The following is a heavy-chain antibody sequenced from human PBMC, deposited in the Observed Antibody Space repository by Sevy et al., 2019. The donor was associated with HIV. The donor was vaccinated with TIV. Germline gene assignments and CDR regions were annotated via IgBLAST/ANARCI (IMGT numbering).Heavy chain of an antibody. J-gene: IGHJ6*02. CDR1: GFTFSGSA. CDR3: TSSIVVPAAILYGGMDV. V-gene: IGHV3-73*01. Sequence: GGSLRLSCAASGFTFSGSAMHWVRQASGKGLEWVGRIRSKANSYAPAYAASVKGRFTISRDDSKNTAYLQMNSLKTEDTAVYYCTSSIVVPAAILYGGMDVWGQGTTVTVSS. CDR2: IRSKANSYAP. D-gene: IGHD2-2*01.